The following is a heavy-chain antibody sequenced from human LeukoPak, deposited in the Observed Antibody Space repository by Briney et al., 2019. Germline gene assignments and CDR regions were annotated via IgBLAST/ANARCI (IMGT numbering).Heavy chain of an antibody. CDR1: GFTVTDYA. J-gene: IGHJ4*02. CDR3: AKDRSIGTYYTFDH. D-gene: IGHD1-26*01. Sequence: GGSLRLSCAASGFTVTDYAMTWVRQAPGKGLEWVSSISASGVMTYYADSGKGRFTVSRDNSKNSLYLQMKSLTAADTAVYYCAKDRSIGTYYTFDHWGQGTLVTVSS. V-gene: IGHV3-23*01. CDR2: ISASGVMT.